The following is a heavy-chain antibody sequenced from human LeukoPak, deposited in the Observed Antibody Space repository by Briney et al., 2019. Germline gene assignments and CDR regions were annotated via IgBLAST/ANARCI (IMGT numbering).Heavy chain of an antibody. V-gene: IGHV4-61*01. CDR1: GYSLSSGYY. CDR2: IYYSGSP. CDR3: AREKRSYSSSWYEGDWFDP. Sequence: PSETLSLTCTVSGYSLSSGYYWGWIRQPPGKGLELIGYIYYSGSPTYNPSLKSRVTISVDTSKNQFSLQLSSVTAADTAVYYCAREKRSYSSSWYEGDWFDPWGQGTLVTVSS. D-gene: IGHD6-13*01. J-gene: IGHJ5*02.